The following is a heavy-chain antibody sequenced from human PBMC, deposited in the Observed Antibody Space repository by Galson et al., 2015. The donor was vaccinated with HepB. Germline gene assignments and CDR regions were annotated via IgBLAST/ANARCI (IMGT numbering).Heavy chain of an antibody. D-gene: IGHD3-16*02. CDR3: ARGDYVWGSYRYPLDY. J-gene: IGHJ4*02. CDR2: ISSSGSTI. CDR1: GFTFSDYY. V-gene: IGHV3-11*01. Sequence: SLRLSCAASGFTFSDYYMSWIRQAPGKGLEWVSYISSSGSTIYYADSVKGRFTISRDNAKNSLYLQMNSLRAEDTAVYYCARGDYVWGSYRYPLDYWGQGTLVTVSS.